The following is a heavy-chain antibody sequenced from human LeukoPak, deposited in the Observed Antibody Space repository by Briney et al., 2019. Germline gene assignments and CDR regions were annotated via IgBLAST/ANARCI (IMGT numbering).Heavy chain of an antibody. CDR3: ARDRSWPQAAGYYYYYGMDV. J-gene: IGHJ6*02. D-gene: IGHD6-13*01. Sequence: GGSLRLSCAASGFTVSSNYMSWVRQAPGKGLEWVSVIYSGGSTYYADSVKGRFTISRDNSKNTLYLQMNSLRAEDTAVYYCARDRSWPQAAGYYYYYGMDVWGQGTTVTVSS. V-gene: IGHV3-66*01. CDR1: GFTVSSNY. CDR2: IYSGGST.